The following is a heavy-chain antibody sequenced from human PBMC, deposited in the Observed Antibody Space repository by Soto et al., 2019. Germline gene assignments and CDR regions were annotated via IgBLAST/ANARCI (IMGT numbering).Heavy chain of an antibody. CDR1: GGSFSGYY. CDR3: ARADYYSGSTNYYYYGMDV. V-gene: IGHV4-34*01. CDR2: INHSGST. Sequence: SETLSLTCAVYGGSFSGYYWSWIRQPPGKGLEWIGEINHSGSTNYNPSLKSRVTISVDTSKNQFSLKLSSVTAADTAVYYCARADYYSGSTNYYYYGMDVWGQGTTVTVSS. D-gene: IGHD1-26*01. J-gene: IGHJ6*02.